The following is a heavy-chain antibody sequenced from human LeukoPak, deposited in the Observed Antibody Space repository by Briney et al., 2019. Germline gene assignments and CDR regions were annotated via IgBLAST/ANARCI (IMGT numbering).Heavy chain of an antibody. CDR3: AREGRSSNAFDI. V-gene: IGHV1-69*13. J-gene: IGHJ3*02. D-gene: IGHD1-26*01. CDR1: GGTFSSYA. CDR2: IIPIFGTA. Sequence: SVKVSCKASGGTFSSYAISWVRQAPGQGLEWMGGIIPIFGTANYAQKFQGRVTITADESTSTAYMELSSLRSEDTAVYYCAREGRSSNAFDIWGQGTMVTVSS.